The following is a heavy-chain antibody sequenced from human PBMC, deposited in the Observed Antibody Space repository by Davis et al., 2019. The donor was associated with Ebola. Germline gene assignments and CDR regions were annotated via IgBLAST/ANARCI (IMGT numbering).Heavy chain of an antibody. J-gene: IGHJ3*01. D-gene: IGHD6-19*01. V-gene: IGHV3-15*01. Sequence: PGGSLRLSCAASGFTFSTAWMSWVRQAPGKGLEWVGRIKRNTDGGPTDFAAPVKGRFTISRDDSKNTLFLQMNSLKIEDTAIYYCATRISVADVHAFDVWGQGTMVAVSP. CDR1: GFTFSTAW. CDR2: IKRNTDGGPT. CDR3: ATRISVADVHAFDV.